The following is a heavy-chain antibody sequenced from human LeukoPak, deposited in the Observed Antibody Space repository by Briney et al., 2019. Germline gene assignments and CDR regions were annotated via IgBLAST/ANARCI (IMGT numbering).Heavy chain of an antibody. J-gene: IGHJ4*02. Sequence: PGGSLRLSCTASGFTFGDYAMSWFRQAPWKGLEWVGFIRSKAYGGTTEYAASVKGRFTISRDDSKSIAYLQMNSLKTEDTAVYYCTSKAMVRGVHFDYWGQGTLVTVSS. CDR2: IRSKAYGGTT. CDR1: GFTFGDYA. D-gene: IGHD3-10*01. CDR3: TSKAMVRGVHFDY. V-gene: IGHV3-49*03.